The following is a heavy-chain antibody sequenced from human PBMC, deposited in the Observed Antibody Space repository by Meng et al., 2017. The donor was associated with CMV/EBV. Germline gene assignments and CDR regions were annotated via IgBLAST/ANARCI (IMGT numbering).Heavy chain of an antibody. CDR1: GFSLITSGVG. CDR2: IYWNGDK. CDR3: AHRSNFYGSGSRSFDY. D-gene: IGHD3-10*01. J-gene: IGHJ4*02. Sequence: SGPTLVKPTQTLTLTCTFSGFSLITSGVGVGWIRQPPGKALEWLAVIYWNGDKRYRPSLESRLSITRDTSKNHVVLTMTNMDPVDTATYYCAHRSNFYGSGSRSFDYWGQGTLVTVSS. V-gene: IGHV2-5*01.